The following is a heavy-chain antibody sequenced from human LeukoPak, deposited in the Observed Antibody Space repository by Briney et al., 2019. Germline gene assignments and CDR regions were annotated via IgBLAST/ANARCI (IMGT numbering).Heavy chain of an antibody. J-gene: IGHJ6*03. V-gene: IGHV3-23*01. CDR1: GFTFSDYY. D-gene: IGHD6-19*01. CDR3: ASPGVAGTGAYYFYYMDV. CDR2: ISGSGGST. Sequence: GGSLRLSCAASGFTFSDYYMSWVRQAPGKGLEWVSAISGSGGSTYYADSVKGRFTISRDNSYSTLYLQMNSLRAEDTAVYYCASPGVAGTGAYYFYYMDVWGKGTTVTVSS.